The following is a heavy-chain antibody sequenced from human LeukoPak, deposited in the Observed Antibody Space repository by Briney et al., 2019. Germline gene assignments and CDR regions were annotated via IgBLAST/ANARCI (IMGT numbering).Heavy chain of an antibody. CDR1: GGSISGYY. D-gene: IGHD4-17*01. J-gene: IGHJ4*02. V-gene: IGHV4-4*07. CDR3: ARVAVTSSEFDY. CDR2: IYTSGST. Sequence: PSETLSLTCTVSGGSISGYYWSWIRQPAGKGLEWIGRIYTSGSTNYNPSLKSRVTMSVDTSKNQSSLKLSSVTAADTAVYYCARVAVTSSEFDYWGQGTLVTVSS.